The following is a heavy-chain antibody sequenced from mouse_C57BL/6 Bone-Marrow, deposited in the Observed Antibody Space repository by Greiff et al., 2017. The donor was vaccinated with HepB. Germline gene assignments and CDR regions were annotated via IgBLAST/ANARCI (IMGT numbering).Heavy chain of an antibody. V-gene: IGHV1-15*01. CDR3: RGGANWDHFDY. CDR1: GYTFTDYE. Sequence: HVHVKQSGAELVRPGASVTLSCKASGYTFTDYEMHWVKQTPVHGLEWIGAIDPETGGTAYNQKFKGKAILTADKSSSTAYMELRSLTSEDSAVYYCRGGANWDHFDYWGQGTTLTVSS. D-gene: IGHD4-1*01. CDR2: IDPETGGT. J-gene: IGHJ2*01.